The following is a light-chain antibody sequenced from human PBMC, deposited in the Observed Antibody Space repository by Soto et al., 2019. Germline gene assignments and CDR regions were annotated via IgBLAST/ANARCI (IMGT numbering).Light chain of an antibody. J-gene: IGLJ1*01. CDR1: SSNVGSYKL. Sequence: QSALTQPASVSGSPGQSITISCTRTSSNVGSYKLVSWYQKHPGKAPNLMIFEVNKRPSGVSNRFSGSKSGNTASLTISGLKVEDEADYYCCSSGGSPTYVFGTGTKLTVL. CDR2: EVN. V-gene: IGLV2-23*02. CDR3: CSSGGSPTYV.